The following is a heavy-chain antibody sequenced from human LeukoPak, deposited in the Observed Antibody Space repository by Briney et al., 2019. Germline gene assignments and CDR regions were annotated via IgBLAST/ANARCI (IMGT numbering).Heavy chain of an antibody. V-gene: IGHV4-59*12. CDR2: IYPDGRI. J-gene: IGHJ4*02. D-gene: IGHD3-22*01. Sequence: SETLSLTCSVLSGSMTDSCWSWFRQAPGKGFEWLGFIYPDGRIEYSPSLRNRVTFSVATSKLEATVRLSSVTASDTAVYYCTREGYDRSGYFLDFWGQGTLVTVSS. CDR3: TREGYDRSGYFLDF. CDR1: SGSMTDSC.